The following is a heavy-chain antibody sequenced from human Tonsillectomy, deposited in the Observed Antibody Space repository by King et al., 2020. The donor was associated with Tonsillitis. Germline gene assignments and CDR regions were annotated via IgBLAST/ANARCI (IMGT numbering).Heavy chain of an antibody. Sequence: LQLQESGPGLGKPSETLSLTCTVSGGSISNSSYSWGWIRQPPGKGLEWIGSIYFSGTTYYNPPLKSRVTISVDTSKNQFSLKRSSVTAADTAVYYWAGEAGVVIIRKYYYYGMDVWGQGTTVTVSS. D-gene: IGHD3-3*01. CDR1: GGSISNSSYS. J-gene: IGHJ6*02. CDR2: IYFSGTT. CDR3: AGEAGVVIIRKYYYYGMDV. V-gene: IGHV4-39*02.